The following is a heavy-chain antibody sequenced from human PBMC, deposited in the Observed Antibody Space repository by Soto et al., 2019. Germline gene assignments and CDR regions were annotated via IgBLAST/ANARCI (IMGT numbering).Heavy chain of an antibody. J-gene: IGHJ6*02. D-gene: IGHD3-10*01. CDR3: ARGSITMVRGYYYGMDV. V-gene: IGHV1-2*04. CDR2: INPNSGGT. Sequence: ASVKVSCKASGYTFTGYYMHWVRQAPGQGLEWMGWINPNSGGTNYAQKFQGWVTMTRDTSISTAYMELSRLRSDDTAVYYCARGSITMVRGYYYGMDVWGQGTTVTVSS. CDR1: GYTFTGYY.